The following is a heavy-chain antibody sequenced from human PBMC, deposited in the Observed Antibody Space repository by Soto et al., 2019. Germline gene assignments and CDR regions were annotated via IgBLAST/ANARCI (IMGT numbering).Heavy chain of an antibody. D-gene: IGHD2-8*02. J-gene: IGHJ4*02. V-gene: IGHV4-59*12. CDR1: GGSISSYY. CDR3: ARDKITGLFDY. CDR2: IYYRGST. Sequence: PSETLSLTCTVSGGSISSYYWSWIRQHPGKGLEWIGYIYYRGSTFYNPSLRSRVTISVDTSKNQFSLKLTSVTAADTAVYYGARDKITGLFDYWGKGTLVTVAS.